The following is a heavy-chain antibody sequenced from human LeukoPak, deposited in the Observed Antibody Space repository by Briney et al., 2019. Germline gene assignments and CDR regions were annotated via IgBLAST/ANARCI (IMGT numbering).Heavy chain of an antibody. CDR1: GFTFDDYG. CDR2: ISGSGGST. Sequence: GGSLRLSCAASGFTFDDYGMSWVRQAPGKGLEWVSAISGSGGSTYYADSVKGRFTISRDNSKNTLYLQMNSLRAEDTAVYYCAKDRGHGDHGGWGQGTLVTVSS. J-gene: IGHJ4*02. V-gene: IGHV3-23*01. CDR3: AKDRGHGDHGG. D-gene: IGHD4-17*01.